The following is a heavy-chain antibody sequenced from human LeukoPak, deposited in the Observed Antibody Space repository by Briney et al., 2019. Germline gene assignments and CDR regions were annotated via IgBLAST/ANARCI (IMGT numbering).Heavy chain of an antibody. CDR1: GFTFRSHG. D-gene: IGHD3-10*01. Sequence: GGSLRLSCAASGFTFRSHGMHWVRQAPGKGLEWVAGIWYDGSNEDYADSVKGRFTISRDNSKNTLYLQMNSLRAEDTAVYYCARDGQNGSPYATDVWGQGTTVTVSS. V-gene: IGHV3-33*01. CDR3: ARDGQNGSPYATDV. CDR2: IWYDGSNE. J-gene: IGHJ6*02.